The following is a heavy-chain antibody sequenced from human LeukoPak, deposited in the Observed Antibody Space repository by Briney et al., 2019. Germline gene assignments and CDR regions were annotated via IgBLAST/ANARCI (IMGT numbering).Heavy chain of an antibody. CDR3: ARRYCSSTSCYAGY. D-gene: IGHD2-2*01. J-gene: IGHJ4*02. V-gene: IGHV4-30-2*01. CDR2: IYHSGST. Sequence: PSETLSLTCAVSGGSISSGGYSWSWIRQPPGKGLEWIGYIYHSGSTYYNPSLKSRVTISVDRSKNQFSLKLSSVTAADTAVYYCARRYCSSTSCYAGYWGQGTLVTVSS. CDR1: GGSISSGGYS.